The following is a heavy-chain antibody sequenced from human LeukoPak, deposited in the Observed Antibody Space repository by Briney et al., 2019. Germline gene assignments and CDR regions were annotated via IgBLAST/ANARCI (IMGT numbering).Heavy chain of an antibody. CDR3: AKDATIQGEYFDY. J-gene: IGHJ4*02. Sequence: GGSLRLSCAASGFTFGNSAMSWVRHAPGKGLEWVSAISGSGGRTYYADSVKGRLTISRDESKNTLYLQMSSLRAEDTAVYYCAKDATIQGEYFDYWGQGTLVTVSS. D-gene: IGHD3-16*01. CDR1: GFTFGNSA. CDR2: ISGSGGRT. V-gene: IGHV3-23*01.